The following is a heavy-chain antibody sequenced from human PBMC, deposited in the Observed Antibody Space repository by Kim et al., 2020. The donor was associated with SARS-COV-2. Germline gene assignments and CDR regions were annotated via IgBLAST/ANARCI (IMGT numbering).Heavy chain of an antibody. Sequence: SETLSLTCTVSGGSISSGGYYWSWIRQHPGKGLEWIGYIYYSGSTYYNPSLKSRVTISVDTSKNQFSLKLSSVTAADTAVYYCARRDTAMVYYYYYGMDVWGQGTTVTVSS. J-gene: IGHJ6*02. CDR2: IYYSGST. CDR3: ARRDTAMVYYYYYGMDV. D-gene: IGHD5-18*01. V-gene: IGHV4-31*03. CDR1: GGSISSGGYY.